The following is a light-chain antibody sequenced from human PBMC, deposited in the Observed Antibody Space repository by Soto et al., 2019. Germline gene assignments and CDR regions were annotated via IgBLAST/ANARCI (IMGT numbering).Light chain of an antibody. CDR1: RDISSS. Sequence: DVQMTQSPSSLSASVGDRVTITCRASRDISSSLAWYQQKPGKVPKLLIYAASTLHGGVQSRFSGSGSGTFFTLTINSLQPEDVATYYCQKYNSAPNTFGRGTRLEI. CDR2: AAS. J-gene: IGKJ2*01. CDR3: QKYNSAPNT. V-gene: IGKV1-27*01.